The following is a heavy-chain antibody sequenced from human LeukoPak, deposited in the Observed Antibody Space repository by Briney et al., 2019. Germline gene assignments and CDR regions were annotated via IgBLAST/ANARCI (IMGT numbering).Heavy chain of an antibody. V-gene: IGHV3-7*01. J-gene: IGHJ5*02. Sequence: GGSLRLSCAASRFTFSNYWMTWVRQAPGKGLEWVASINLDGSEKFHVDSVKGRFTISRDNPKNSLYLQMNSLRPEDTAVYYCARDPPRRYDLWGQGTLVTVSS. CDR3: ARDPPRRYDL. CDR1: RFTFSNYW. CDR2: INLDGSEK.